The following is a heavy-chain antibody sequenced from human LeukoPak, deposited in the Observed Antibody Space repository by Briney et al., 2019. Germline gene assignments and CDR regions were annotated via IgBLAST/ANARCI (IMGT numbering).Heavy chain of an antibody. J-gene: IGHJ5*02. CDR1: GGSFSGYY. D-gene: IGHD2-8*01. CDR2: INHSGST. Sequence: ETLSLTCAVYGGSFSGYYWSWIRQPPGKGREWIGEINHSGSTNYNPSLKSRVTISVDTSKNQFSLKLSSVTAADTAVYYCARSSVYAMSWFDPWGQGTLVTVSS. V-gene: IGHV4-34*01. CDR3: ARSSVYAMSWFDP.